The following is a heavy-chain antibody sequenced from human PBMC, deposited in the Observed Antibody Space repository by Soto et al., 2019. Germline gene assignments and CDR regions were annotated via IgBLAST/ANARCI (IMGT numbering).Heavy chain of an antibody. V-gene: IGHV4-39*01. Sequence: SETLSLTCTVSGDSITNDDYYWGWVRQPPGKGLEWVGSIYYSGSTYYNPSLKSRVTISVDTSKNQFSLGLRSVTATDTAVYYCARQTGYTSGWRLHAPVFEFWGQGMLVTVSS. D-gene: IGHD6-19*01. CDR2: IYYSGST. CDR1: GDSITNDDYY. CDR3: ARQTGYTSGWRLHAPVFEF. J-gene: IGHJ4*02.